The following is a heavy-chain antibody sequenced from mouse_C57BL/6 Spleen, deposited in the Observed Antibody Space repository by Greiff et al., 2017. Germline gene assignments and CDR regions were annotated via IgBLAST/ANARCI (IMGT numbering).Heavy chain of an antibody. Sequence: EVKLMESGGGLVKPGGSLKLSCAASGFTFSSYTMSWVRQTPEKRLEWVATISGGGGNTYYPDSVKGRFTISRDNAKNTLYLQMSSLRSEDTALYYCARQEYFDYWGQGTTLTVSS. CDR3: ARQEYFDY. CDR2: ISGGGGNT. J-gene: IGHJ2*01. CDR1: GFTFSSYT. V-gene: IGHV5-9*01.